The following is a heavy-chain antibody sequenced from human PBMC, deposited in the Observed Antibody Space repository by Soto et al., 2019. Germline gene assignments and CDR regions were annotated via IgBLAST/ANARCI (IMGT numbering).Heavy chain of an antibody. J-gene: IGHJ6*02. V-gene: IGHV3-30-3*01. CDR1: GFTFSSYA. Sequence: GGSLRLSCAASGFTFSSYAMHWVRQAPGKGLEWVAVISYDGSNKYYADSVKGRFTISRDNSKNTLYLQMNSLRAEDTAVYYCARDSCGTYGDYGDYYYGMDVWGQGTTVTVSS. CDR2: ISYDGSNK. D-gene: IGHD4-17*01. CDR3: ARDSCGTYGDYGDYYYGMDV.